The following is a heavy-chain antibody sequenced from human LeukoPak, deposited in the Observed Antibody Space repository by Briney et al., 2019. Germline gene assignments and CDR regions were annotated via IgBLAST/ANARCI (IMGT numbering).Heavy chain of an antibody. V-gene: IGHV3-30*19. J-gene: IGHJ4*02. Sequence: GGSLRLSCAASGFTFSSYGMHWVRQAPGKGLEWVAVISYDGSNKYYADSVKGRFTISRDNSKNTLYLQMNSLRAEDTAVYYCAIPERSYYLPIDYWGQGTLVTVSS. CDR3: AIPERSYYLPIDY. D-gene: IGHD1-26*01. CDR1: GFTFSSYG. CDR2: ISYDGSNK.